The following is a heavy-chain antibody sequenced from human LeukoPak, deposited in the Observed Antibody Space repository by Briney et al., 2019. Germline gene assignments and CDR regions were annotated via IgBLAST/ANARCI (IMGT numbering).Heavy chain of an antibody. CDR3: ARAPLGSPAWFDP. J-gene: IGHJ5*02. V-gene: IGHV4-61*02. D-gene: IGHD1-26*01. CDR1: GGSISSGSYY. Sequence: SQTLSLTCTVSGGSISSGSYYWSWIRQPAGKGLEWIGRIYTSGSTNYNPSLKSRVTISVDPSKNQFSLKLSSVTAADTAVYYCARAPLGSPAWFDPWGEGTLVTVSS. CDR2: IYTSGST.